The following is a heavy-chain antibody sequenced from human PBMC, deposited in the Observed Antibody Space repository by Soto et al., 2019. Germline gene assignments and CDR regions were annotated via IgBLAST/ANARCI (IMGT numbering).Heavy chain of an antibody. D-gene: IGHD3-9*01. Sequence: QVQLVQSGAEVKKPGSSVKVSCKASGGTFSSYAISWVRQAPGQGLEWMGGILPIFGTANYAQKFQGRVTITAGESTSTAYMELSTLRPEDTAVYDCAPPHRPYYDILTGLSNPSFDYWGQGTLVTVSS. J-gene: IGHJ4*02. V-gene: IGHV1-69*12. CDR3: APPHRPYYDILTGLSNPSFDY. CDR1: GGTFSSYA. CDR2: ILPIFGTA.